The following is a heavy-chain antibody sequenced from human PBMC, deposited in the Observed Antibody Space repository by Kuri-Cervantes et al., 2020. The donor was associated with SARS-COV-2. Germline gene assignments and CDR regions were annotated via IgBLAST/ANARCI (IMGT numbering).Heavy chain of an antibody. CDR2: IKYSGST. J-gene: IGHJ5*02. V-gene: IGHV4-39*07. D-gene: IGHD6-13*01. CDR3: ARDRGRIAAAGIGWFDP. CDR1: GASIGSTDSY. Sequence: LETLSLTCTVSGASIGSTDSYWGWIRQPPGKAKEWIGSIKYSGSTFYNPSLKSRLTISVDTSKKQFSLNLSSVTAADTAVYYCARDRGRIAAAGIGWFDPWGQGTLVTVSS.